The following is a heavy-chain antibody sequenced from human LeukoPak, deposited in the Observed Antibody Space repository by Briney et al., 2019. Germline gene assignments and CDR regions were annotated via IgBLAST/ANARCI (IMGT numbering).Heavy chain of an antibody. CDR1: EFSVGSNY. Sequence: PGGSLRLSCAASEFSVGSNYMTWVRQAPGKGLEWVSSISTSTTYKYYADSAKGRFTISRDNAKKLLYLKLNSLRAEDAAVYYCARSSVAAPRHKEYFQHWGQGTLVTVSS. CDR3: ARSSVAAPRHKEYFQH. J-gene: IGHJ1*01. CDR2: ISTSTTYK. D-gene: IGHD6-6*01. V-gene: IGHV3-21*01.